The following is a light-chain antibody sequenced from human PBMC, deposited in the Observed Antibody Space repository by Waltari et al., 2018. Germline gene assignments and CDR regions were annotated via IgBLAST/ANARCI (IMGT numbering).Light chain of an antibody. V-gene: IGLV2-14*01. CDR3: SSYTSNSRV. CDR1: SSDIGGYNY. Sequence: QSALTQPASVSGSPGQSITISCTGTSSDIGGYNYVSWYQHHPGKAPKLIIYEVSNQPSGVSNRFSGSKSGNTASLTISGLQAEDEADYYCSSYTSNSRVFGAGTKLTVL. J-gene: IGLJ3*02. CDR2: EVS.